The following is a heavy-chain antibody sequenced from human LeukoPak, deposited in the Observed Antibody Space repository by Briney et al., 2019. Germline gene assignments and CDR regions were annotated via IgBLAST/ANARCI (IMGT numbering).Heavy chain of an antibody. CDR3: ATLGRPARAWGDAVDM. J-gene: IGHJ3*02. V-gene: IGHV1-46*01. CDR1: GGTFSSYA. CDR2: VNPSAGST. D-gene: IGHD6-6*01. Sequence: ASVKVSCKASGGTFSSYAISWVRQAPGQGLEWMGLVNPSAGSTTYAHKFQGRVSMTRDLSTSTVYMELSSLRSDDTAVYYCATLGRPARAWGDAVDMWGQGTMVTVSS.